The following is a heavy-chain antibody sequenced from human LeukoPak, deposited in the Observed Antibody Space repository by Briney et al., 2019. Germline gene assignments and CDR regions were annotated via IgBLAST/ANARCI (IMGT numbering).Heavy chain of an antibody. D-gene: IGHD1-26*01. CDR2: ISFDGSNI. V-gene: IGHV3-30*03. Sequence: PGRSLRLSCAASGITFMSYGMHWVRQAPGKGLAWVALISFDGSNIDYADSVKGRFTISRDTSNNTLFLQMNSLRPDDTAIYYCARGVGGTDNWFDPWGQGTLVTVSS. CDR1: GITFMSYG. CDR3: ARGVGGTDNWFDP. J-gene: IGHJ5*02.